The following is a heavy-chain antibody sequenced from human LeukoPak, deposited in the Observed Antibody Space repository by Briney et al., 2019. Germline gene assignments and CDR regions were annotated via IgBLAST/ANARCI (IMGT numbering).Heavy chain of an antibody. CDR3: VLDYYSSGMNDY. CDR2: ISSSGSPT. J-gene: IGHJ4*02. V-gene: IGHV3-48*03. D-gene: IGHD3-10*01. Sequence: GGSLRLSCVASGFTFSSYEMNWVRQAPGKGLEWVSSISSSGSPTYYADSVKGRFTISRDNSKNSLSLQMNSLRAEDTAVYYCVLDYYSSGMNDYWGQGTLGTVSP. CDR1: GFTFSSYE.